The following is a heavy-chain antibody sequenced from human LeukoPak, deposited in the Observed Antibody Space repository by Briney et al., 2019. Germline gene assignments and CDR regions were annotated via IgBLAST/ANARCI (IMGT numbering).Heavy chain of an antibody. Sequence: HSQTLSLTCAISGDSVSRDSIAWNWIRQSPSRGLEWLGRTYYRSAWYNDYAVSVKGRITINPDTSKNQFSLQLNSVTPEDTAVFPCERGRGCPQFHDGGKETLVPVSS. D-gene: IGHD6-19*01. J-gene: IGHJ4*02. CDR3: ERGRGCPQFHD. CDR2: TYYRSAWYN. CDR1: GDSVSRDSIA. V-gene: IGHV6-1*01.